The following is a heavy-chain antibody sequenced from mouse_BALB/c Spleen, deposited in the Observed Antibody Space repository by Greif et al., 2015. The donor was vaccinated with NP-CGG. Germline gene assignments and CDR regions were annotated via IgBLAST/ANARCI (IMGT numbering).Heavy chain of an antibody. Sequence: VKLMESGPGLVAPSQSLSITCTVSGFSLTSYGVHWVRRPPGKGLEWLGVIWAGGGTNYNSALMSRLSISKDNSKSRVFLKMNSPQTDDTAMYYCARVYYYGSSSYAMDYWGQGTSVTVSS. J-gene: IGHJ4*01. D-gene: IGHD1-1*01. CDR2: IWAGGGT. V-gene: IGHV2-9*02. CDR3: ARVYYYGSSSYAMDY. CDR1: GFSLTSYG.